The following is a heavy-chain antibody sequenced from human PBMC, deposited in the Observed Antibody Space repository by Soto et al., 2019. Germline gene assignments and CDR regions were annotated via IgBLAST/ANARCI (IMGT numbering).Heavy chain of an antibody. CDR3: ARDSGYYPYGMDV. CDR1: GGSISSGGYY. Sequence: SETLSLTCTVSGGSISSGGYYWSWIRQHPGKGQEWIGYIYYSGSTYYNPSLKSRVTISVDTSKNQFSLKLSSVTAADTAVYYCARDSGYYPYGMDVWGQGTTVTVSS. J-gene: IGHJ6*02. V-gene: IGHV4-31*03. D-gene: IGHD3-22*01. CDR2: IYYSGST.